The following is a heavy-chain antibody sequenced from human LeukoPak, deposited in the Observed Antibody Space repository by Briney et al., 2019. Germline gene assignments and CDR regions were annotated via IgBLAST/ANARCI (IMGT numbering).Heavy chain of an antibody. CDR2: ISGDGGST. Sequence: PGGSLRLSCAASAFTFDDYAMHWVRQAPGKGLEWVSLISGDGGSTYYADSVKGRFTISRDNSKNSLYLQMNSLRTEDTASYYCAKGKSPHIVVVTAVDYWGQGTLVTVSP. J-gene: IGHJ4*02. CDR3: AKGKSPHIVVVTAVDY. V-gene: IGHV3-43*02. D-gene: IGHD2-21*02. CDR1: AFTFDDYA.